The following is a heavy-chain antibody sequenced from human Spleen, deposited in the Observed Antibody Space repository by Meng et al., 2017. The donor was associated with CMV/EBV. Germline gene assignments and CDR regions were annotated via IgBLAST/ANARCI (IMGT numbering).Heavy chain of an antibody. CDR1: GFSLSTNGVS. J-gene: IGHJ4*02. Sequence: SGPTLVQPTQTLTLTCTFSGFSLSTNGVSVGWIRQPPGKALEWLAIIYWNDDKQYRPSLESRLAITKDTSNNEVVLKMTNMDPADTASYFCAHRRGYYGTGRGAFDSWGQGMLVTVSS. CDR2: IYWNDDK. D-gene: IGHD3-10*01. CDR3: AHRRGYYGTGRGAFDS. V-gene: IGHV2-5*01.